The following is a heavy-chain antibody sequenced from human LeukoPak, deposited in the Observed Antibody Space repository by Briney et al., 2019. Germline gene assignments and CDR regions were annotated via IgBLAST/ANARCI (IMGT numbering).Heavy chain of an antibody. CDR3: ARSEYSSGWYNY. J-gene: IGHJ4*02. D-gene: IGHD6-19*01. CDR1: GYTFTGYY. Sequence: ASEKVSCKASGYTFTGYYMHWVRQAPGQGLEWMGWINPNSGGTNYAQKFQGRVTMTRDTSISTAYMELSRLRSDDTAVYYCARSEYSSGWYNYWGQGTLVTVSS. CDR2: INPNSGGT. V-gene: IGHV1-2*02.